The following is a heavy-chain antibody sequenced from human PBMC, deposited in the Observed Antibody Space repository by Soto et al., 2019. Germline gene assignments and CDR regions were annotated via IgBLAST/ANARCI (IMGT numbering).Heavy chain of an antibody. CDR3: ARYLEFYGVDV. Sequence: SETLSLTCFVSGYSINSGYYWGGIRQPPGKGLEWIGSMYHTGSTFYNPSLTSRVTISMDTSKNQFSLRLSSVTAADTAVYYCARYLEFYGVDVWGQGTTVTVSS. CDR2: MYHTGST. J-gene: IGHJ6*02. CDR1: GYSINSGYY. D-gene: IGHD1-1*01. V-gene: IGHV4-38-2*01.